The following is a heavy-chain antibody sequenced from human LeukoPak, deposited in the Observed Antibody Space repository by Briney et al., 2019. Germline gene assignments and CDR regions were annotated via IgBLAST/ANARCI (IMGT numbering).Heavy chain of an antibody. J-gene: IGHJ6*02. Sequence: SETLSLTCTVSGGSISSSSYYWGWIRQPPGKGLEWIGSIYYSGSTYYNPSLKSRVTISVDTSKNQFSLNLRSVTAADTAAYYCSRGPPAKPGTGYYYGMDVWGQGTTVTVSS. V-gene: IGHV4-39*01. CDR2: IYYSGST. CDR1: GGSISSSSYY. D-gene: IGHD2-2*01. CDR3: SRGPPAKPGTGYYYGMDV.